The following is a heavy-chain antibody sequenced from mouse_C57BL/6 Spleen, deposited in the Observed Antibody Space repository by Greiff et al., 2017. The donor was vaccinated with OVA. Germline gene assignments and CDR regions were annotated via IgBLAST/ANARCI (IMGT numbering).Heavy chain of an antibody. Sequence: VQLKQSGAELVRPGASVKLSCTASGFNIKDDYMHWVKQRPEQGLEWIGWIDPENGDTEYASKFQGKATITADTSSNTAYLQLSSLTSEDTAVYYCTKGTTVVAESYWGQGTLVTVSA. CDR2: IDPENGDT. CDR3: TKGTTVVAESY. V-gene: IGHV14-4*01. J-gene: IGHJ3*01. CDR1: GFNIKDDY. D-gene: IGHD1-1*01.